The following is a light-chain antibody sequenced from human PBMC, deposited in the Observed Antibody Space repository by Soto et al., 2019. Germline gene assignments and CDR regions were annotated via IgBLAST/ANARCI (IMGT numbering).Light chain of an antibody. Sequence: EIVMTQSPANLSVSPGERVTLPCRASQSVGSDLAWYQQKPGQAPRLLIYGASTRATGVPARFSGSGSGTEFTLTISSLQSEDFALYYCQHYNNWPPGWTFGRGTKVDIK. CDR1: QSVGSD. CDR3: QHYNNWPPGWT. CDR2: GAS. V-gene: IGKV3-15*01. J-gene: IGKJ1*01.